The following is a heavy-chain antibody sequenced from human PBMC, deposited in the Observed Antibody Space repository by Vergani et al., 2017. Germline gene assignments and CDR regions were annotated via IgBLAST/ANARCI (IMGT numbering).Heavy chain of an antibody. J-gene: IGHJ6*02. D-gene: IGHD3-3*01. V-gene: IGHV2-5*01. CDR3: ARIHVTWADFWSGPNYYYYYGMDV. CDR1: GFSLSTSGVA. Sequence: QITLKESGPTLVRPTQTLTLTCTFSGFSLSTSGVAVGWIRQPPGKALEWLALIYWNDDKLYSRSLKSRLTITKDTSKNQVVLTMTNMDPVDTATYYCARIHVTWADFWSGPNYYYYYGMDVWGQGTTVTVSS. CDR2: IYWNDDK.